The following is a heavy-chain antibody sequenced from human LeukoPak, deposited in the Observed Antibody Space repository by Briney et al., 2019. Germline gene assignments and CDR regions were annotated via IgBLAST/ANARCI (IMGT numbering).Heavy chain of an antibody. V-gene: IGHV1-18*04. CDR1: GYSFTSHG. Sequence: GASVKVSCKASGYSFTSHGISWVRQAPGQGLEWMGWISGNNRITNYAQKFEGRVTITTDTSTSTAYMELRSLTSDDTAMYFCARDGAIGGDPFDIWGQGTLVTISS. J-gene: IGHJ3*02. CDR2: ISGNNRIT. CDR3: ARDGAIGGDPFDI. D-gene: IGHD3-10*01.